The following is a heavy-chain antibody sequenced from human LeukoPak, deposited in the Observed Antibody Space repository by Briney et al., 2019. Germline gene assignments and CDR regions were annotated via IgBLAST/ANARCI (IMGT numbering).Heavy chain of an antibody. V-gene: IGHV4-4*02. Sequence: SGTLSLTCAVSGGSISSSNWWSWVRQPPGQGLEWIGEIYHSGSTNYNPSLKSRVTISVDKSKNQFSLKLSSVTAADTAVYYCARDPDVAAAGHNWFDPWGQGTLVTVSS. J-gene: IGHJ5*02. CDR1: GGSISSSNW. CDR3: ARDPDVAAAGHNWFDP. D-gene: IGHD6-13*01. CDR2: IYHSGST.